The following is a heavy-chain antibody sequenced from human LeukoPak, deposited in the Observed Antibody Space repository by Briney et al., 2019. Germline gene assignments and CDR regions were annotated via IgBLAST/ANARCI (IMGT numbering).Heavy chain of an antibody. V-gene: IGHV4-34*01. Sequence: SETLSLTCAVYGGSFSGYYWSWIRQPPGKGLEWIGEINHSGSTNYNPSLKSRVTISVDTSKNQFSLKLSSVTAADTAVYYCAVQRPYYYDSSGYSTWGQGTLVTVPS. D-gene: IGHD3-22*01. CDR3: AVQRPYYYDSSGYST. CDR2: INHSGST. CDR1: GGSFSGYY. J-gene: IGHJ5*02.